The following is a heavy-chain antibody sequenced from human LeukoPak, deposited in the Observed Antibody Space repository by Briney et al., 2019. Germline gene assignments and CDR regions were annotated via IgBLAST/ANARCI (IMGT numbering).Heavy chain of an antibody. CDR3: ARDFPGIPVTGTRPLDY. V-gene: IGHV3-53*01. D-gene: IGHD6-19*01. CDR2: IYSGGST. J-gene: IGHJ4*02. Sequence: PGGSLRLSCAASGFTVSRNYMTWVRQAPGKGLEWVSVIYSGGSTYYADSVKGRFTISRDNSKNTLYLQMNSLRAEDTAVYYCARDFPGIPVTGTRPLDYWGQGTLVTVSS. CDR1: GFTVSRNY.